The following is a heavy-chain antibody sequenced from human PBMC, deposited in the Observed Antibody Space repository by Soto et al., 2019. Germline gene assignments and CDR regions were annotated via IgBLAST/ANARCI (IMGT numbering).Heavy chain of an antibody. Sequence: QVQLVESGGGVVQPGRSLRLSCAASGFTFSSYGMHWVRQAPGKGLEWVAVISYDGSNKYYADSVKGRFTISRDNSKKTLYPQMKRLKAEDPAVYYWAKNITFLGGGDGWGQGTKVTVSS. CDR1: GFTFSSYG. V-gene: IGHV3-30*18. J-gene: IGHJ6*02. CDR2: ISYDGSNK. D-gene: IGHD3-16*01. CDR3: AKNITFLGGGDG.